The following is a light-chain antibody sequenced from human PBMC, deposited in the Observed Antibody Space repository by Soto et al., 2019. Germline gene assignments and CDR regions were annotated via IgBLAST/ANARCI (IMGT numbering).Light chain of an antibody. V-gene: IGLV6-57*03. CDR3: QSYDSRNQGV. J-gene: IGLJ2*01. Sequence: NFMLTQPHSVSESPGKTVTISCTRSSGSIASNYVQWYQQRPGSAPTTVIYEDNQRPSGGPDRFSGSIDSSSNSAALTISGLKTEDEADYYSQSYDSRNQGVFGGGTKLTVL. CDR2: EDN. CDR1: SGSIASNY.